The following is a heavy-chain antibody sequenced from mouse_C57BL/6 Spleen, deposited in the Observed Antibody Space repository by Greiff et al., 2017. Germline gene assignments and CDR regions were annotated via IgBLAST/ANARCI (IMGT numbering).Heavy chain of an antibody. CDR3: ARSGSSLTFFDY. D-gene: IGHD1-1*01. CDR2: INPNNGGT. V-gene: IGHV1-26*01. J-gene: IGHJ2*01. Sequence: EVQLQQSGPELVKPGASVKISCKASGYTFTDYYMNWVKQSHGKSLEWIGDINPNNGGTSYNQKFKGKATLTVDKSSSTAYMELRSLTSEDSAVYYCARSGSSLTFFDYWGQGTTLTVSS. CDR1: GYTFTDYY.